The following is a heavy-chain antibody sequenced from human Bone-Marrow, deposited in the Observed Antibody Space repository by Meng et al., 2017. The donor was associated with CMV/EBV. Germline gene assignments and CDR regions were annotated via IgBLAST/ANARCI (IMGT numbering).Heavy chain of an antibody. J-gene: IGHJ4*02. D-gene: IGHD3-9*01. CDR1: GFTVTTKY. Sequence: GESLKISCAASGFTVTTKYMTWVRQAPGKGLEWVSVIYSGGSTYYADSVKGRFTISRDISKNTLYLQMNSLRAEDTAVYYCARGVTDILTGSYYFDYWGQGTLVTVSS. CDR3: ARGVTDILTGSYYFDY. V-gene: IGHV3-66*02. CDR2: IYSGGST.